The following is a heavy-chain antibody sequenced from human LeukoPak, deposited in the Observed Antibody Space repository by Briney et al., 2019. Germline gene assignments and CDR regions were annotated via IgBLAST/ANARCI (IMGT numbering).Heavy chain of an antibody. V-gene: IGHV3-66*01. J-gene: IGHJ4*02. CDR2: IYSGGAT. CDR1: EFTVSSNY. D-gene: IGHD4-23*01. Sequence: QAGGSLRLSCAASEFTVSSNYMSWVRQAPGKGLEWVSVIYSGGATFYAESVKDRFTISRDNSKNTLYLQMNSLRAEDTAVYYCARGGGRGPYGGNADYWGQGTLVTVSS. CDR3: ARGGGRGPYGGNADY.